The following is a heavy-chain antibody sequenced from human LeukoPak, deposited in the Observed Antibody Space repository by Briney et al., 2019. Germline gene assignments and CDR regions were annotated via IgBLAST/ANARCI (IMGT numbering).Heavy chain of an antibody. J-gene: IGHJ4*02. V-gene: IGHV1-18*01. CDR2: ISTYNDNT. CDR3: AREMAVAGSGVIDS. D-gene: IGHD6-19*01. Sequence: ASVKVSCKASGYTFTSYGLSWVRQAPGQGLEWMGWISTYNDNTHYAQKFQGRVTMTTDTSTNTAYMELRSLRSDDTAVYYCAREMAVAGSGVIDSWGQGTLVTVSS. CDR1: GYTFTSYG.